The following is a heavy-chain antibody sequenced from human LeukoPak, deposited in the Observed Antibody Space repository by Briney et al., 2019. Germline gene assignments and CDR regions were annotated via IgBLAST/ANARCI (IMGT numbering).Heavy chain of an antibody. J-gene: IGHJ4*02. CDR3: ARLAAAGTRVPDLRPGQFDY. D-gene: IGHD6-13*01. CDR1: GGSISSYY. V-gene: IGHV4-59*01. Sequence: SETLSLTCTVSGGSISSYYWSWIRQPPGKGLEWIGYIYYSGSTNYNPSLKSRVTISVDTSKNQFSLKLSSVTAADTAVYYCARLAAAGTRVPDLRPGQFDYWGQGTLVTVSS. CDR2: IYYSGST.